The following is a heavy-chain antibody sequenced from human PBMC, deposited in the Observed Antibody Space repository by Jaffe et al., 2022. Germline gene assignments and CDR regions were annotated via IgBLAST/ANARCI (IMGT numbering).Heavy chain of an antibody. V-gene: IGHV4-38-2*02. CDR3: AREDHAYYYYYMDV. CDR1: GYSISSGYY. Sequence: QVQLQESGPGLVKPSETLSLTCAVSGYSISSGYYWGWIRQPPGKGLEWIGSIYHSGSTYYNPSLKSRVTISVDTSKNQFSLKLSSVTAADTAVYYCAREDHAYYYYYMDVWGKGTTVTVSS. J-gene: IGHJ6*03. CDR2: IYHSGST.